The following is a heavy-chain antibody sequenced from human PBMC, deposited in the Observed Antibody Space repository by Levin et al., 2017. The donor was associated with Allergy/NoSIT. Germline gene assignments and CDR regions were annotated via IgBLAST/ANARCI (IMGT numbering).Heavy chain of an antibody. J-gene: IGHJ4*02. V-gene: IGHV3-20*04. CDR2: INWNGGST. CDR3: ARAYSSSWYPYYFDY. CDR1: GFTFDDYG. Sequence: PGGSLRLSCAASGFTFDDYGMSWVRQAPGKGLEWVSGINWNGGSTGYADSVKGRFTISRDKAKNSLYLQMNSLRAEDTALYSCARAYSSSWYPYYFDYWGQGTLVTVSS. D-gene: IGHD6-13*01.